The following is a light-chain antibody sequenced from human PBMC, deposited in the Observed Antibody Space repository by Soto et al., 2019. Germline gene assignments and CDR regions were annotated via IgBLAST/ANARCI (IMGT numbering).Light chain of an antibody. CDR1: NIGSKS. V-gene: IGLV3-21*02. J-gene: IGLJ2*01. CDR3: QVWDSSSVV. CDR2: DDS. Sequence: SYELTQPPSVSVAPGQTARITCGGNNIGSKSVHWYQQKPGQAPVLVVYDDSDRPSGIPERFSGSNSGNTATLTISMVEAGDEADYYCQVWDSSSVVFGGGTKVTVL.